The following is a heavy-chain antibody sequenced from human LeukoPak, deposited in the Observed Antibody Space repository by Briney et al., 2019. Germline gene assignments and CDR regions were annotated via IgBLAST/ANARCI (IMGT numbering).Heavy chain of an antibody. CDR1: GFTFSDYY. CDR3: ARDQRLDAFDS. J-gene: IGHJ3*02. V-gene: IGHV3-11*01. CDR2: ISSSGSTI. Sequence: EAGGSLRLSCAASGFTFSDYYMSGLPQAPGKGRVGGSYISSSGSTIYYADSVKGRFTIYMDNAKNSLYLQMNSLRAEDTAVYYCARDQRLDAFDSWGQRTMVTVSS.